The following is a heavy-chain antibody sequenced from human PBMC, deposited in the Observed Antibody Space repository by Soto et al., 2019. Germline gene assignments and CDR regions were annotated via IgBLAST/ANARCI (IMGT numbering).Heavy chain of an antibody. CDR1: GFTFSSYA. Sequence: QVQLVESGGGVVQPGRSLRLSCAASGFTFSSYAMHWVRQAPGKGLEWVAVISYDGSNKYYADSVKGRFTISRDNSKNTLYLQMNSLRAEDTAVYYCASPYYDFWSGYPDLYYFDYWGQGTLVTVSS. D-gene: IGHD3-3*01. V-gene: IGHV3-30-3*01. CDR2: ISYDGSNK. J-gene: IGHJ4*02. CDR3: ASPYYDFWSGYPDLYYFDY.